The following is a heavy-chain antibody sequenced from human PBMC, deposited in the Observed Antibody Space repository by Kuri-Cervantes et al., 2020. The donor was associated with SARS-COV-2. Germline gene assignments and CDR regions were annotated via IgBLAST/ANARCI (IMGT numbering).Heavy chain of an antibody. V-gene: IGHV3-74*01. CDR2: INSEGRST. CDR3: TRVYISSWYSSQKYYYYDMDV. CDR1: GFTFSSYW. D-gene: IGHD6-13*01. Sequence: GGSLRLSCAASGFTFSSYWMHWVRQAPGKGLVWVSRINSEGRSTSYADSVKGRFTISSDNAKNTLYLQMNSLTAEDTAVYYRTRVYISSWYSSQKYYYYDMDVWGQGTTVTVSS. J-gene: IGHJ6*02.